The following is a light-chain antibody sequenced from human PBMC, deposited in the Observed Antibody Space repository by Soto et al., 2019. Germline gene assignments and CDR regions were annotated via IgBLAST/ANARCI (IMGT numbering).Light chain of an antibody. CDR3: MQCTHWRGEFT. V-gene: IGKV2-30*01. Sequence: VVMTQSPVSLPVTLGQPASISCRSSQSLVYSDGNTSLNWFQQRPGQSPRRLIYKVSNRDSGVPDRFSGSGSVTDFTLKISRVEAEDVGLYYCMQCTHWRGEFTFGPGTKVDIK. CDR1: QSLVYSDGNTS. J-gene: IGKJ3*01. CDR2: KVS.